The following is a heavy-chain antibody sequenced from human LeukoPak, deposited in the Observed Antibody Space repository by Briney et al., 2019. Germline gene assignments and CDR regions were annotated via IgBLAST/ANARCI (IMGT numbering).Heavy chain of an antibody. CDR2: FYSITRT. J-gene: IGHJ6*04. D-gene: IGHD4-17*01. CDR3: ARCMSELDYGDYAYYYHMDV. CDR1: GDSLTSGSRY. Sequence: TSETLSLTCTVSGDSLTSGSRYWSWIRQPAGKGLEWIGHFYSITRTTYNPSLESRVTISGDTAKNQFSLKLDSVTAADTAVYFCARCMSELDYGDYAYYYHMDVWGKGTTVTVSS. V-gene: IGHV4-61*09.